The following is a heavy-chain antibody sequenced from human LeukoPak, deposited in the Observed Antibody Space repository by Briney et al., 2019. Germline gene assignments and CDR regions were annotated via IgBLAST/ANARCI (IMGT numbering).Heavy chain of an antibody. D-gene: IGHD3-22*01. CDR2: IIPIFGTA. CDR3: ATGDYYGSSGYYPHYYCYYMDV. J-gene: IGHJ6*03. V-gene: IGHV1-69*05. CDR1: GGTFSSYA. Sequence: SVKVSCKASGGTFSSYAISWVRQAPGQGLEWMGRIIPIFGTANYAQKFQGRVTITTDESTSTAYMELSSLRSEDTAVYYCATGDYYGSSGYYPHYYCYYMDVWGTGTTVTVSS.